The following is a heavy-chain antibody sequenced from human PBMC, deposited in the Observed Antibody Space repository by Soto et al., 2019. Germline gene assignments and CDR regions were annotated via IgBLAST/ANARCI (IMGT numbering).Heavy chain of an antibody. Sequence: EVQLVQSGAEVKKPGESLRISCKGSGYSFTNYWISWVRQMPGKGLEWMGRIDPSDSYTNYSPSFQGHVTISAGKSISTAYLQCSSLKASDTAMYYCARRDIAATIDYWGQGTPVIVSS. CDR3: ARRDIAATIDY. CDR2: IDPSDSYT. D-gene: IGHD5-12*01. CDR1: GYSFTNYW. V-gene: IGHV5-10-1*01. J-gene: IGHJ4*02.